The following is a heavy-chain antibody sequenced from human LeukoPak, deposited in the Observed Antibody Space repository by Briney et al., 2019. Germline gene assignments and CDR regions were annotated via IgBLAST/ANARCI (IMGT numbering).Heavy chain of an antibody. CDR2: ISSSSSTI. J-gene: IGHJ4*02. D-gene: IGHD2-2*01. CDR3: ARDIGYCSSTSCYSF. V-gene: IGHV3-48*01. Sequence: GGSLRLSCAASGFTFSSYSMNWVRQAPGKGLEWVSYISSSSSTIYYADSVKGRFTISRDKAKNSLYLQMNSLRAEDTAVYYCARDIGYCSSTSCYSFWGQGTLVTVSS. CDR1: GFTFSSYS.